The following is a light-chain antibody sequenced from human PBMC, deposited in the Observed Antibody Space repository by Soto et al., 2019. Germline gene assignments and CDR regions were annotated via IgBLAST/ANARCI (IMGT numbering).Light chain of an antibody. J-gene: IGKJ2*01. CDR3: QHYGSYPYT. CDR2: KAS. CDR1: QSISDW. Sequence: DIQMTQSPSTLSASVGDRVTITCRASQSISDWLAWYQQKPGKAPNLLIYKASCLDSEVPSRFSGSGSGTEFTLTISSLQPDDFATYYCQHYGSYPYTFGQGTKLEIK. V-gene: IGKV1-5*03.